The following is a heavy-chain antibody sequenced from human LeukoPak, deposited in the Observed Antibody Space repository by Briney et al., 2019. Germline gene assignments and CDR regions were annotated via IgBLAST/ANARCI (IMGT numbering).Heavy chain of an antibody. CDR2: IDYSGTT. V-gene: IGHV4-39*02. Sequence: PSETLSLTCTVSGGSISISSYYWGWIRQPPGKGREWIGTIDYSGTTYYNPSLKSRVTMSVDTSKNQFSLKLTSVTAADTAMYYCARDHGNISWFYYWGQGILVAVSS. CDR1: GGSISISSYY. J-gene: IGHJ4*02. CDR3: ARDHGNISWFYY. D-gene: IGHD6-13*01.